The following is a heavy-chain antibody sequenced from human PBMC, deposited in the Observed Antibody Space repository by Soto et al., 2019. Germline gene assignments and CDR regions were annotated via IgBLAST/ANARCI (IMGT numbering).Heavy chain of an antibody. CDR2: INAGNGNP. Sequence: QVQLVQSGAEVKKPGASVKVSCKASGYTFTSYAMHWVRQAPGQRLEWMGWINAGNGNPKYSQKFQCRVTITSDTSASTAYMELSRLRSEDTAVYYCARGGSLYWYFDLWGRVTLVTVSS. J-gene: IGHJ2*01. CDR3: ARGGSLYWYFDL. D-gene: IGHD1-26*01. V-gene: IGHV1-3*01. CDR1: GYTFTSYA.